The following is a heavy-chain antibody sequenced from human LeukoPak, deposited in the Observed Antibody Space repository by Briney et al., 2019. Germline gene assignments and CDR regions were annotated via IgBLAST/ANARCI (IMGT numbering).Heavy chain of an antibody. J-gene: IGHJ6*03. Sequence: TSETLSLTCAVYGGSFSGYYWSWIRQPPGKGLEWIGSIYYSGSTYYNPSLKSRVTISLETSKNQFSLKLSSVTAADTAVYYCARPVGATNYYHYMDVWGKGTTVTVSS. V-gene: IGHV4-34*01. CDR1: GGSFSGYY. D-gene: IGHD1-26*01. CDR3: ARPVGATNYYHYMDV. CDR2: IYYSGST.